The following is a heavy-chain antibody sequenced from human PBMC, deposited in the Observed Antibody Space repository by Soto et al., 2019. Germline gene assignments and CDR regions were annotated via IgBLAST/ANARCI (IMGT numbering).Heavy chain of an antibody. J-gene: IGHJ6*02. Sequence: QVHLVQSGAEVKQPGASVKVSCKASGYTFSSYHMRWVRQAPGQGLEWMGWVHPNSGGTNYAQSFEGRVTMTRDTSISTVYMELSRLTSGDTAVYYCAKELQRGMDVWGQGTTVTVSS. V-gene: IGHV1-2*02. CDR3: AKELQRGMDV. D-gene: IGHD4-4*01. CDR1: GYTFSSYH. CDR2: VHPNSGGT.